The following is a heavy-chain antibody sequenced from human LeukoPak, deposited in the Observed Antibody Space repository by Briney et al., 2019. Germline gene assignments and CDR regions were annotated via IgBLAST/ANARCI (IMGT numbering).Heavy chain of an antibody. CDR2: ISGSGSST. V-gene: IGHV3-23*01. D-gene: IGHD5-12*01. CDR3: AKDQHGYDKPIDY. CDR1: GFTFNIYA. Sequence: GGSLRLSCAASGFTFNIYAMNWVRQASGKGLEWVSTISGSGSSTYYADSVKGRFTISRDNSKNTLYLRMNSLRAEDTAVYFCAKDQHGYDKPIDYWGQGTLVTVSS. J-gene: IGHJ4*02.